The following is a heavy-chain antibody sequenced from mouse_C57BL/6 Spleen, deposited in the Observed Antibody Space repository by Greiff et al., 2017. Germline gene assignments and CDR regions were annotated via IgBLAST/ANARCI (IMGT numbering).Heavy chain of an antibody. D-gene: IGHD1-1*01. V-gene: IGHV2-2*01. J-gene: IGHJ4*01. Sequence: VQLQQSGPGLVQPSQSLSITCTVSGFSLTSYGVHWVRQSPGKGLEWLGVIWSGGSTDYNAAFISRLSISKDNSKSQVFFKMNSLQADDTAIYYCARNRDYGRAMDYWGQGTSVTVSS. CDR2: IWSGGST. CDR3: ARNRDYGRAMDY. CDR1: GFSLTSYG.